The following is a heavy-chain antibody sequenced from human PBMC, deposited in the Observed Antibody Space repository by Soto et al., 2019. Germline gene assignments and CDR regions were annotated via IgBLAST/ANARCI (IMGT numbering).Heavy chain of an antibody. J-gene: IGHJ4*02. CDR1: GGSISSYY. CDR2: IYYSGST. Sequence: PSETLSLTCTVSGGSISSYYWSWIRQPPGKGLEWIGYIYYSGSTNYNPSLKSRVTISVDTSKNQFSLKLSSVTAADTAVYYCARGTGYYDILTGYYPFDYWGQGTLVTLSS. D-gene: IGHD3-9*01. CDR3: ARGTGYYDILTGYYPFDY. V-gene: IGHV4-59*01.